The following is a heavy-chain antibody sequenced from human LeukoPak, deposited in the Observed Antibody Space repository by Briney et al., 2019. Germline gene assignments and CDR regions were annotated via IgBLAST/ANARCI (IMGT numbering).Heavy chain of an antibody. Sequence: PSETLTLTCTVSGYSLSSGFFCDWIRQSPGKGLEWIGSFSHRGGSYHNPSLKSRVTISVDTSKNQFSLKLLSVTAADTAVYYCARAQDFSDSSGPNYLDFWGQGILVTVSS. CDR3: ARAQDFSDSSGPNYLDF. CDR2: FSHRGGS. D-gene: IGHD3-22*01. CDR1: GYSLSSGFF. J-gene: IGHJ4*02. V-gene: IGHV4-38-2*02.